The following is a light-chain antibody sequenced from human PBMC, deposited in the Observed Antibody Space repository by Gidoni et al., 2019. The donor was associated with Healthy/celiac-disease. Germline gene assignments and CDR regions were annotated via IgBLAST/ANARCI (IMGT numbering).Light chain of an antibody. Sequence: DIVMTHSPDSLAVSLGERATINCKSSESVLYISNNKNYLAWYQQKPGQPPKLLIYWESTRDSGVPDRFSVSGSGTESNLTLSSLQAEDVAVYYCQRYYSTRLFTFGQGTKVDIK. V-gene: IGKV4-1*01. CDR1: ESVLYISNNKNY. CDR3: QRYYSTRLFT. CDR2: WES. J-gene: IGKJ3*01.